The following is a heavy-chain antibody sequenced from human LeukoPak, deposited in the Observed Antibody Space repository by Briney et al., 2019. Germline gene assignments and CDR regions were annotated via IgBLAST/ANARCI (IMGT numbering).Heavy chain of an antibody. CDR2: ISAYNGNT. CDR1: GYTFTSYG. Sequence: ASVKVSCKASGYTFTSYGISWVRQAPGQGLEWMGWISAYNGNTNYAQKLQGRVTMTTDTSTSTAYMELRSLRSDDTAVYYCARDPYSGCGGGDGDFDYWGQGTLVTVSS. CDR3: ARDPYSGCGGGDGDFDY. V-gene: IGHV1-18*01. J-gene: IGHJ4*02. D-gene: IGHD5-12*01.